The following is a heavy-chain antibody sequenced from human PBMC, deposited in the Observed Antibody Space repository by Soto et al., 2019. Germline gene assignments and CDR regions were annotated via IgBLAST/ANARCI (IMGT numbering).Heavy chain of an antibody. D-gene: IGHD5-12*01. CDR1: GGSISSGGYY. CDR2: IYYSGST. J-gene: IGHJ2*01. CDR3: ARSGYSGYDPTDNGYFDL. V-gene: IGHV4-31*03. Sequence: QVQLQESGPGLVKPSQTLSLTCTVSGGSISSGGYYWSWIRQHPGKGLEWIGYIYYSGSTYYNPSLKSRVTISVDTSKNQFSLKLSSVTAADTVVYYCARSGYSGYDPTDNGYFDLWGRGTLVTVSS.